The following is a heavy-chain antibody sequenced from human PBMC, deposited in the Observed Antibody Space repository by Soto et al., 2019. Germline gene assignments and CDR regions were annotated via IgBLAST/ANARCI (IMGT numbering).Heavy chain of an antibody. V-gene: IGHV3-30*18. Sequence: GGSLRLSCAASGFTFSSYGMHWVRQAPGKGLEWVAVISYDGSNKYYADSVKGRFTISRDNSKNTLYLQMNSLRAEDTAVYYCAKGAYYDSSGYYHYWGQGTLVTAPQ. CDR2: ISYDGSNK. CDR3: AKGAYYDSSGYYHY. CDR1: GFTFSSYG. J-gene: IGHJ4*02. D-gene: IGHD3-22*01.